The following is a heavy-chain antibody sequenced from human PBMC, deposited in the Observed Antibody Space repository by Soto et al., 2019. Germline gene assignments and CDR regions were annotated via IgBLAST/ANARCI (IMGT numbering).Heavy chain of an antibody. CDR1: GFTFSSYG. V-gene: IGHV3-30*18. D-gene: IGHD2-2*01. CDR3: AKLVPGYCSSTSCYGVDY. Sequence: GGSLRLSCAASGFTFSSYGMHWVRQAPGKGLEWVAVISYDGSNKYYADSVKGRFTISRDNSKNTLYLQMNSLRAEDTAVYYCAKLVPGYCSSTSCYGVDYWGQGTLVTVSS. J-gene: IGHJ4*02. CDR2: ISYDGSNK.